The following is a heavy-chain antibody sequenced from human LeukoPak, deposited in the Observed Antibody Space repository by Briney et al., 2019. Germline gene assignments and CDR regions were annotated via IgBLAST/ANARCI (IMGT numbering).Heavy chain of an antibody. CDR2: IGTAGDT. V-gene: IGHV3-13*01. J-gene: IGHJ4*02. CDR1: GFTFSSYD. Sequence: GGSLRLSCAASGFTFSSYDMHWVRQATGKGLEWVSAIGTAGDTYYPGSVKGRFTISRENAKNSLYLQMNSLRAGDTAVYYCARGVKYSSGWYALYDYWGQGILVTVSS. D-gene: IGHD6-19*01. CDR3: ARGVKYSSGWYALYDY.